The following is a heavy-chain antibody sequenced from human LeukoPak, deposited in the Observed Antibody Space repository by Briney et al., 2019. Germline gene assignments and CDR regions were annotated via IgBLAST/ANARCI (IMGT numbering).Heavy chain of an antibody. CDR3: ARDLSDIAMVLQYYFDY. J-gene: IGHJ4*02. CDR1: GFTFSSYT. V-gene: IGHV3-21*01. CDR2: ISSSSSYI. D-gene: IGHD5-18*01. Sequence: GSLRLSCAASGFTFSSYTMNWVRQPPEKGLEWVSSISSSSSYIYYADSVKGRFTISGDNAKNSPYLQMNSLRADDTAVYYCARDLSDIAMVLQYYFDYWGQGTLVTVSS.